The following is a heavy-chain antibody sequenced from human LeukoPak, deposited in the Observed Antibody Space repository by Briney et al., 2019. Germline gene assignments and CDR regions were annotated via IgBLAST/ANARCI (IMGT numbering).Heavy chain of an antibody. CDR3: ARAYYFGSGRQTNRFDP. Sequence: SSETLSLTCSVSGSSINNYYWSWIRQPPGKGPEWIGYIYYSGSTNYNPSLKSRVAISVDTSKNQFSLKLSSVTAADTAVYYCARAYYFGSGRQTNRFDPWGQGTLVTVSS. CDR1: GSSINNYY. D-gene: IGHD3-10*01. CDR2: IYYSGST. J-gene: IGHJ5*02. V-gene: IGHV4-59*01.